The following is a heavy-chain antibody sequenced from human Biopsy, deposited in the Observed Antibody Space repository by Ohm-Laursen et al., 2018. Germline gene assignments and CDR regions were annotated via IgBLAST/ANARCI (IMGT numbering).Heavy chain of an antibody. CDR3: ARDTRWSPYGMDV. V-gene: IGHV3-11*01. CDR1: GFSFSDYY. CDR2: ISSSGNTE. Sequence: GSLRLSCTANGFSFSDYYMSWIRQAPGKGLDWVSYISSSGNTEKYADSVKGRFTISRDNAKQSVHLQMNSLRAEDTAVYYCARDTRWSPYGMDVWGQGTTVIVSS. J-gene: IGHJ6*02. D-gene: IGHD4-23*01.